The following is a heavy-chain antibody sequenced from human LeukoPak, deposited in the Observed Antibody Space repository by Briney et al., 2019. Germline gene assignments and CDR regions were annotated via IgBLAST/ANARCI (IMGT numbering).Heavy chain of an antibody. J-gene: IGHJ4*02. CDR1: GGSFSGYY. D-gene: IGHD3-22*01. CDR3: ARVPYYYDSSERYFDY. Sequence: SETLSLTCAVYGGSFSGYYWSWIRQPPGKGLEWIGEINHSGSTNCNPSLKSRVTISVDTSKNQFSLKLSSVTAADTAVYYCARVPYYYDSSERYFDYWGQGTLVTVSS. V-gene: IGHV4-34*01. CDR2: INHSGST.